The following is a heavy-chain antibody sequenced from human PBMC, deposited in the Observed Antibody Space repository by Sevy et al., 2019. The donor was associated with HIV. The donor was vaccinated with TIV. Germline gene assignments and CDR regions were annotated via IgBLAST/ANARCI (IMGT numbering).Heavy chain of an antibody. V-gene: IGHV3-11*01. CDR1: GFTFSDYY. Sequence: GGSLRLSCAASGFTFSDYYMSWIRQAPGKGLEWVSYISSSGSTIYYADSVKGRFTISRDNAKNSLYLQMNSLRAEDTAVEYCARSRTAFYYFDYWGQGTLVTVSS. CDR2: ISSSGSTI. D-gene: IGHD4-17*01. CDR3: ARSRTAFYYFDY. J-gene: IGHJ4*02.